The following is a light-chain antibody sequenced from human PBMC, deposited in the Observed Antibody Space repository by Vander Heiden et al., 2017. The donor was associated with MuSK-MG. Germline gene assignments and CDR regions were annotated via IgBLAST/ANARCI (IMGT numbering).Light chain of an antibody. CDR2: GAS. CDR1: QSVSSSY. Sequence: EIVLTQSPGTLSLSPGERATLSCRASQSVSSSYLAWYQQKPGQAPRLLIYGASSRATGFPDRCSGSGSGTDFTLTISRLEPEDSAVYYCQQYGGSVSFGGGTKVEIK. J-gene: IGKJ4*01. V-gene: IGKV3-20*01. CDR3: QQYGGSVS.